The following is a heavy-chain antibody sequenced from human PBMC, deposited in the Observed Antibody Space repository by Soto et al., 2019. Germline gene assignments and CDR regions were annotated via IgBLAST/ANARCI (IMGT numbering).Heavy chain of an antibody. CDR3: AHRVLRTVFGLVTTTAIYFDF. J-gene: IGHJ4*02. V-gene: IGHV2-5*02. CDR2: IYWDDDK. D-gene: IGHD3-3*01. Sequence: QITLNESGPTQVKPRQTLTLTCTFSGFSLTTSGVGVGWIRQSPGTASEWLALIYWDDDKRYSPSLKSRLTITKEPSKSQVVLTMADLDPGDTATYYCAHRVLRTVFGLVTTTAIYFDFWGQGTPVAVSS. CDR1: GFSLTTSGVG.